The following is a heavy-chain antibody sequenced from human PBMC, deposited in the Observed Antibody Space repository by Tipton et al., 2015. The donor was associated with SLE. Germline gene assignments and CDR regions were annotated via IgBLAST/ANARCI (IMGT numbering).Heavy chain of an antibody. CDR2: ISYDGSNK. Sequence: RSLRLSCAASGFTFSSYAMHWVRQAPGKGLEWVAVISYDGSNKYYADSVKGRFTISRDNSKNTLYLQMNSLRAEDTAVYYCARVIVPYYYGMDVWGQGTTVTVSS. J-gene: IGHJ6*02. CDR3: ARVIVPYYYGMDV. V-gene: IGHV3-30*04. CDR1: GFTFSSYA. D-gene: IGHD2-21*01.